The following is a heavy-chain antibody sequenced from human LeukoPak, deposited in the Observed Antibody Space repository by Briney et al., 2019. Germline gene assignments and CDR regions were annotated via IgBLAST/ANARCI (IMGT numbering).Heavy chain of an antibody. D-gene: IGHD6-19*01. CDR3: ARAVAGKKLYYFDY. J-gene: IGHJ4*02. CDR2: ISSSSTYI. CDR1: GFTFSSYS. Sequence: GGSLRLSCAASGFTFSSYSMNWVRQAPGKGLEWVSSISSSSTYIYYADSVKGRFTISRDNAKNSLYLQMNSLRAEDTAVYYCARAVAGKKLYYFDYWGQGTLVTVSS. V-gene: IGHV3-21*01.